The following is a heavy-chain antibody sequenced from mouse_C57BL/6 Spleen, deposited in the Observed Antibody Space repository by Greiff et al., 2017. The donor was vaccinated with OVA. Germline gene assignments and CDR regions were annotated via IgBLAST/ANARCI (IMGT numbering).Heavy chain of an antibody. D-gene: IGHD2-2*01. J-gene: IGHJ3*01. CDR1: GYTFTSYW. CDR2: IYPGSGST. CDR3: GYGYDGFAY. V-gene: IGHV1-55*01. Sequence: QVHVKQPGAELVKPGASVKMSCKASGYTFTSYWITWVKQRPGQGLEWIGDIYPGSGSTNYNEKFKSKATLTVDTSSSTAYMQLSSLTSEDSAVYYCGYGYDGFAYWGQGTLVTVSA.